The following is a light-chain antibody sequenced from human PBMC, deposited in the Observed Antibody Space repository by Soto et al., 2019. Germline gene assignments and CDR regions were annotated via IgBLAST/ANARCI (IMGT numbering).Light chain of an antibody. CDR1: RSVGSL. J-gene: IGKJ5*01. CDR3: QQYNEWPIT. Sequence: EIVLTQSPATLSVSPGERATLSCRASRSVGSLLAWYQRKPGQAPRLLIYRASSRATGISGSFSGSGSGTEFTLTITSLQSEDFAVYYCQQYNEWPITFGQGTRLEIK. CDR2: RAS. V-gene: IGKV3-15*01.